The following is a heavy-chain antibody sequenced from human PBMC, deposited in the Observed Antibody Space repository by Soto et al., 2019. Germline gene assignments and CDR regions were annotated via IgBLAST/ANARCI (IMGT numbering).Heavy chain of an antibody. V-gene: IGHV3-53*01. D-gene: IGHD3-22*01. CDR2: LYTEGTT. Sequence: GGSLRLSCVASGLTVSHNYMAWVRQAPEMGLEWVSILYTEGTTYYADSVKGRFTISRDNSKNTLYLQMNSLRAEDTAVYYCARDLYGASSGHDYWGQGTLVTVSS. CDR1: GLTVSHNY. J-gene: IGHJ4*02. CDR3: ARDLYGASSGHDY.